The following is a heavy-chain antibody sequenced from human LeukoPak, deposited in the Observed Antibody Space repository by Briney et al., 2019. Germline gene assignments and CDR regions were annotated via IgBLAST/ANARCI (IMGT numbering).Heavy chain of an antibody. V-gene: IGHV1-69*13. CDR3: ARDLPQNYSSSHIYYFDY. Sequence: SVKVSCKASGGTFSSYAISWVRQAPGQGLEWMGGIIPIFGTANYAQKFQGRVTITADESTSTAYMELSSPRSEDTAVYYCARDLPQNYSSSHIYYFDYWGQGTLVTVSS. CDR1: GGTFSSYA. D-gene: IGHD6-6*01. J-gene: IGHJ4*02. CDR2: IIPIFGTA.